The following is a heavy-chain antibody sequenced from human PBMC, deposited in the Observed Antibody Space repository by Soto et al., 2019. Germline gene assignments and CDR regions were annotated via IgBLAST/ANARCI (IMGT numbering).Heavy chain of an antibody. J-gene: IGHJ4*02. V-gene: IGHV1-69*13. D-gene: IGHD6-19*01. CDR2: IIPIFGTA. CDR3: AKEREACSDSSCSLGPFDC. CDR1: GGTFSSYA. Sequence: ASVKVSCKASGGTFSSYAISWVRQAPGQGLEWMGGIIPIFGTANYAQKFQGRVTITADESTSTAYMELSSLTDEDTAVYYCAKEREACSDSSCSLGPFDCWGQGALVTVSS.